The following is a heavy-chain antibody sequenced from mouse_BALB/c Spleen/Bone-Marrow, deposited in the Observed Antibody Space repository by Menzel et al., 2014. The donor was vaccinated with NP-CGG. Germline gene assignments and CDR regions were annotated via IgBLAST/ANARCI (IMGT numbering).Heavy chain of an antibody. CDR3: TRDHYYYGSSYWYCDV. J-gene: IGHJ1*01. D-gene: IGHD1-1*01. CDR2: INPSNGGT. CDR1: GYTFTSYY. Sequence: VQLQQSGAELVKPGASVKLSCKASGYTFTSYYMYWVKQRPGQGLEWIGGINPSNGGTNFNEKFKSKATLTVDKSSSTAYMQLSSLTSEDSAVYYCTRDHYYYGSSYWYCDVWGAGTTVTVSS. V-gene: IGHV1S81*02.